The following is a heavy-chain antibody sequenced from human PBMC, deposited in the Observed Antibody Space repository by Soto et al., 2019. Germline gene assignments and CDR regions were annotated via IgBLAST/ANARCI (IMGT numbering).Heavy chain of an antibody. Sequence: PSETLSLTCTVSGGSISSYYWSWIRQPAGKGLEWIGRIYTSGSTNYNPSLKSRVTMSVDTSKNQFSLKLSSVTAADTAVYYCARDRYYYGSGSYFYYYGMDVWGQGTTVTVSS. V-gene: IGHV4-4*07. J-gene: IGHJ6*02. CDR1: GGSISSYY. CDR3: ARDRYYYGSGSYFYYYGMDV. D-gene: IGHD3-10*01. CDR2: IYTSGST.